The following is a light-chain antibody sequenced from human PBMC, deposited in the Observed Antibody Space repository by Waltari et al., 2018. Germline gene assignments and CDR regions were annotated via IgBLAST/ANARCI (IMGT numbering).Light chain of an antibody. V-gene: IGLV7-46*01. Sequence: QDVVTQEPSVTVSAGGTVTLTCASTTGPVPFTHYPHGFQQKPGQAPKTMIYDVGNKHSWTPARFSASLIGGKAALTLSGAQFEDEADYYCLLSFSGTVVFGGGTRLTVL. CDR2: DVG. CDR3: LLSFSGTVV. J-gene: IGLJ2*01. CDR1: TGPVPFTHY.